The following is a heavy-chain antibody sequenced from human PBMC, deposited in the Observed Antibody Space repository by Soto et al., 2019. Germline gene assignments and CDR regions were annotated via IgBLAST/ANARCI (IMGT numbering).Heavy chain of an antibody. D-gene: IGHD3-3*01. V-gene: IGHV1-8*01. CDR3: LNTFWIGYSRSWVDP. Sequence: ASVKASCKASGYTFTCYDINWVRQATGQGLEWMGWMNPNSGNTGYAQKFQGRVTMTRNTSIRTGYMVLSSLRSEDTVVYYCLNTFWIGYSRSWVDPWGQGTLVTVSS. J-gene: IGHJ5*02. CDR2: MNPNSGNT. CDR1: GYTFTCYD.